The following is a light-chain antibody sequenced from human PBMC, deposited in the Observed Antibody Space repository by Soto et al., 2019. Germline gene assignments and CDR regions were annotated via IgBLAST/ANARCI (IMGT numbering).Light chain of an antibody. J-gene: IGKJ2*01. CDR1: QSVSSN. CDR2: GAS. CDR3: QQYHNWPYT. Sequence: EIVMTQSPATLSVSPGERATLSCRASQSVSSNLAWYQQKPGQAPRLLIYGASTRATGIPARFSGSRSGTEFPLTIRRLQSEDFAVYYCQQYHNWPYTFGQGTKLEIK. V-gene: IGKV3-15*01.